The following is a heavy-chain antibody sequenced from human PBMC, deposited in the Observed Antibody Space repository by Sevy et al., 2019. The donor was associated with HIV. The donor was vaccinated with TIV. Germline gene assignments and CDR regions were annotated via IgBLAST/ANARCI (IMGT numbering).Heavy chain of an antibody. CDR2: IYNSGKT. CDR1: GGSISGAGYY. Sequence: SETLSLTCTVSGGSISGAGYYWSWIRQHPEKGLEWIGYIYNSGKTYYHPSLKSRVTISVDTSKNHWSLKLNSVTAADTAVYYCARSSYCGGDCYSYWYFDLWGRGTLVTVSS. D-gene: IGHD2-21*02. J-gene: IGHJ2*01. V-gene: IGHV4-31*03. CDR3: ARSSYCGGDCYSYWYFDL.